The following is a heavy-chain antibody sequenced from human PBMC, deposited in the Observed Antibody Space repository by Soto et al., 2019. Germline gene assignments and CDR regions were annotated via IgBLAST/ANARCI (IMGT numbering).Heavy chain of an antibody. CDR3: ASSAVGTIFGVVTEYYDYYYGMDV. J-gene: IGHJ6*02. D-gene: IGHD3-3*01. CDR1: GGTFRSXA. V-gene: IGHV1-69*13. CDR2: IIPIFGTA. Sequence: SVKVSCKASGGTFRSXAXSWVRQAPGQGLEWMGGIIPIFGTANYAQKFQGRVTITADESTSTAYMELSSLRAEGTAGYYCASSAVGTIFGVVTEYYDYYYGMDVLGQ.